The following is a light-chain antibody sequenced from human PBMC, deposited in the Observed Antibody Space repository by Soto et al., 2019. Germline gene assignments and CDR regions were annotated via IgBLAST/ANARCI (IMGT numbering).Light chain of an antibody. V-gene: IGKV3-20*01. CDR3: QQYGSSSWT. J-gene: IGKJ1*01. Sequence: SVLTRSPGTLSLTPGERATLSCRASQSVSSSYLAWYQQKPGQAPRLLIYGTSSRATAIPDRFSGSGSGTDFTLTISRLEPEDVGVYYCQQYGSSSWTFGQGTKVDIK. CDR2: GTS. CDR1: QSVSSSY.